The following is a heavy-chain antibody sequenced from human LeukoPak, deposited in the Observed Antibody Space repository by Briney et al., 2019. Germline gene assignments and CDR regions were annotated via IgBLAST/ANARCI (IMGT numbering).Heavy chain of an antibody. Sequence: PSETLSLTCAVYGGSFSGYYWSWIRQPPGKGLEWIGEINHSGFTNYNPSLESRVTMSIDTSKNQFSLKLSSVTAADTAVHYCARGVVVVPAAYNYYYYMDVWGKGTTVTVSS. V-gene: IGHV4-34*01. D-gene: IGHD2-2*01. CDR3: ARGVVVVPAAYNYYYYMDV. CDR2: INHSGFT. CDR1: GGSFSGYY. J-gene: IGHJ6*03.